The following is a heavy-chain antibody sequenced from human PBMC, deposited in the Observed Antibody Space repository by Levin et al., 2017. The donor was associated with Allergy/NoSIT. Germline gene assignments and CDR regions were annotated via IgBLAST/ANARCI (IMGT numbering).Heavy chain of an antibody. CDR2: ISDDGSNN. CDR3: AKQRIFGLGSNYGMDV. Sequence: PPGGSLRLSCAASGFTFSSYGMNWVRQVPGKGLEWVAFISDDGSNNYFLESVKGRFTISRDNSKNTLYLQMNSLRPDDTAVYYCAKQRIFGLGSNYGMDVWGQGTTVTVSS. V-gene: IGHV3-30*18. CDR1: GFTFSSYG. J-gene: IGHJ6*02. D-gene: IGHD3-10*01.